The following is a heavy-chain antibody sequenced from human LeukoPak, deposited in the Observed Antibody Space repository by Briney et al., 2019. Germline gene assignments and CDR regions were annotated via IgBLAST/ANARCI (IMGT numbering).Heavy chain of an antibody. J-gene: IGHJ4*02. D-gene: IGHD6-19*01. CDR2: IKPDSGSS. V-gene: IGHV1-2*02. Sequence: ASVKVSCKASGYTFTAYYIHWLRQAPGQGPEWMGWIKPDSGSSHYAQKFQGRVTMTRDTSSNSAYMDLTRLKSDDTAVYYCARARVPIAVAGLYYFDYWGQGALVTVSS. CDR1: GYTFTAYY. CDR3: ARARVPIAVAGLYYFDY.